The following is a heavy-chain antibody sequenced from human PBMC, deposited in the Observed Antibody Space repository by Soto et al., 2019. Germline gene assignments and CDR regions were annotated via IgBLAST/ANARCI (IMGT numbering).Heavy chain of an antibody. D-gene: IGHD1-26*01. CDR2: ISGSGGST. CDR3: AKNQGVELVPLATVDWFDP. CDR1: GFTFSSYA. V-gene: IGHV3-23*01. Sequence: PGGSLRLSCAASGFTFSSYAMSWVRQAPGKGLEWVSAISGSGGSTYYADSVKGRFTISRDNSKNTLYLQMNSLRAEDTAVYHCAKNQGVELVPLATVDWFDPWGQGSVVTGSS. J-gene: IGHJ5*02.